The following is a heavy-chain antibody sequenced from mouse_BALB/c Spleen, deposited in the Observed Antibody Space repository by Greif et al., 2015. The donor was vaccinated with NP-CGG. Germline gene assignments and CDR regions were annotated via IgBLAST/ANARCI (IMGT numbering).Heavy chain of an antibody. J-gene: IGHJ4*01. CDR2: INPSSGGT. CDR1: GYTFTSYY. V-gene: IGHV1S81*02. CDR3: TRRSHYAMDY. Sequence: VQLQQSGAELVKPGASVKLSCKASGYTFTSYYMYWVKQRPGQGLEWIGEINPSSGGTNFNEKFKSKATLTVDKSSSTAYMQLSSLTSEDSAVYYCTRRSHYAMDYWGQGTSVTVSS.